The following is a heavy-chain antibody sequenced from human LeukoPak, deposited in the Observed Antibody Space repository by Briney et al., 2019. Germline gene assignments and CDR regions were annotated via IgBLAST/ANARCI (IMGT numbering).Heavy chain of an antibody. V-gene: IGHV1-58*01. CDR2: IVVGSGNT. Sequence: SVKVSCKASGFTFPSFAVQWVRQARGQRLEWIGWIVVGSGNTNYAQKFQERVTITRDMSTSTAFMELSSLRSEDTAVYYCAADGSGYYRKFDYWGQGTLVTVSS. CDR1: GFTFPSFA. D-gene: IGHD3-22*01. CDR3: AADGSGYYRKFDY. J-gene: IGHJ4*02.